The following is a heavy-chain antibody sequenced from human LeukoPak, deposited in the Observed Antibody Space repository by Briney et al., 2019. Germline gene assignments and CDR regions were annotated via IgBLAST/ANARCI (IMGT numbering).Heavy chain of an antibody. Sequence: GSLRLSCAASGFSFSSQWMSWVRQAPGKGLEWVAIINQAGTGKYYVDSVKGRFTISRDNAENSLYLQMNSLRAEDTAVYYCARDLLGLGSYRTPPVYFDYWGQGTLVTVSS. V-gene: IGHV3-7*01. J-gene: IGHJ4*02. D-gene: IGHD1-26*01. CDR2: INQAGTGK. CDR3: ARDLLGLGSYRTPPVYFDY. CDR1: GFSFSSQW.